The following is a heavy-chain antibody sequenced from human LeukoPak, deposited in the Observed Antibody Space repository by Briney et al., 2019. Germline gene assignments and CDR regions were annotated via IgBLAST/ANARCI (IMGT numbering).Heavy chain of an antibody. CDR2: INGSGGST. D-gene: IGHD6-19*01. CDR3: AKDEDSSGWSGFDY. Sequence: PGGSLRLSCAASGFTFSSYAMSWVRQAPGKGLEWVSAINGSGGSTYYADSVKGRFTISRDNSKNTLYLQMNSLRAEDTAVYYCAKDEDSSGWSGFDYWGQGTLVTVSS. CDR1: GFTFSSYA. J-gene: IGHJ4*02. V-gene: IGHV3-23*01.